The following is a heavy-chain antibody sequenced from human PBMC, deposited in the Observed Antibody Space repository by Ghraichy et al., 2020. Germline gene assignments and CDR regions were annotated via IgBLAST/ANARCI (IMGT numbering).Heavy chain of an antibody. Sequence: LSLTCAASGFTLSSYAMSWVRQAPGKGLEWVSGITVSDAITYYADSVKGRFTISRDNSNNTVYLQMNSLRADDTAVYYCARASQYNYGYFDHWGQGTLVTVSS. CDR1: GFTLSSYA. V-gene: IGHV3-23*01. CDR3: ARASQYNYGYFDH. D-gene: IGHD5-18*01. CDR2: ITVSDAIT. J-gene: IGHJ4*02.